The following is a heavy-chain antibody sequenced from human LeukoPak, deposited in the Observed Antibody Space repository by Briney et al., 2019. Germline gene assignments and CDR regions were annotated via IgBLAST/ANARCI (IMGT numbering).Heavy chain of an antibody. CDR3: ARHGGSYTFDF. V-gene: IGHV4-59*01. Sequence: SETLSLTCTVSGGSISSYYWSWIRQPPGKGLELIGYMYDSGSTNYNPSLKSRVTISVDTSKNQFSLRLSSVAAADTAVYYCARHGGSYTFDFWGQGVLVTVSS. D-gene: IGHD1-26*01. CDR1: GGSISSYY. CDR2: MYDSGST. J-gene: IGHJ4*02.